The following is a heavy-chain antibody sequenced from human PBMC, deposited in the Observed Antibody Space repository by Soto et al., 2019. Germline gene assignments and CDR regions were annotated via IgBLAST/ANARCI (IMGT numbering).Heavy chain of an antibody. CDR1: GFTFSSYG. D-gene: IGHD2-15*01. CDR3: AKDLRSTVVAGANWFDP. Sequence: GGPLRLSCAASGFTFSSYGMHWVRQAPGKGLEWVAVISYDGSNKYYADSVKGRFTISRDNSKNTLYLQMNSLGAEDTAVYYCAKDLRSTVVAGANWFDPWGQGTQVTVSS. J-gene: IGHJ5*02. CDR2: ISYDGSNK. V-gene: IGHV3-30*18.